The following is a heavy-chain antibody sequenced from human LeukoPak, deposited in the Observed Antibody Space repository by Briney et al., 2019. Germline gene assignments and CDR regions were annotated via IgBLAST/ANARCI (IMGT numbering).Heavy chain of an antibody. V-gene: IGHV3-66*01. D-gene: IGHD6-13*01. J-gene: IGHJ4*02. CDR1: GFTVSSSY. CDR3: ARGAISSWYED. CDR2: LYSGGSI. Sequence: GGSLRLSSAGSGFTVSSSYMSWVRQAPGKGLEWVSVLYSGGSIFYADSVKGRFTISRDISKNMLYLQMNSLRADDTAVYYCARGAISSWYEDWGQGTLVTVSS.